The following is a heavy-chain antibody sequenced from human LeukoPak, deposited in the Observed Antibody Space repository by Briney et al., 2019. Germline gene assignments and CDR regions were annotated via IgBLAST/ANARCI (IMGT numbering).Heavy chain of an antibody. J-gene: IGHJ4*02. Sequence: GRSLRLSCAASGFTLSNYGMHWVRQAPGKGLEWVALISYDGSNIYYADSVKGRFTISRDRSMNTLYLQMNSLRGEDTAVYFCAKDSSPAYFDYWGQGTLVTVSS. V-gene: IGHV3-30*18. CDR1: GFTLSNYG. CDR2: ISYDGSNI. D-gene: IGHD6-6*01. CDR3: AKDSSPAYFDY.